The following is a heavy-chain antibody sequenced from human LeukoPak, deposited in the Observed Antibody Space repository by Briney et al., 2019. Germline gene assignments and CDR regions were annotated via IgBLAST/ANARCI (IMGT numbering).Heavy chain of an antibody. Sequence: PGGSLRLSCAASGFTFSSYWMHWVRQAPGKGLVWVSRINTDGSSTSYADSVKGRFTISRDNAKNSLYLQMNSLRAEDTAVYYCARFGDWGSDYYFDYWGQGTLVTVSS. D-gene: IGHD7-27*01. CDR3: ARFGDWGSDYYFDY. V-gene: IGHV3-74*01. CDR1: GFTFSSYW. CDR2: INTDGSST. J-gene: IGHJ4*02.